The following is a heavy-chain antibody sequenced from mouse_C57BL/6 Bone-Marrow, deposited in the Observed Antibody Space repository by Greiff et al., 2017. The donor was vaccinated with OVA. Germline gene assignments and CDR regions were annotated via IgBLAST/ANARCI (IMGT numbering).Heavy chain of an antibody. Sequence: QVQLKQPGAELVMPGASVKLSCKASGYTFTSYWMHWVKQRPGQGLEWIGEIDPSDSYTNYNQKFKGKSTLTVDKSSSTAYMQLSSLTSEDSAGYYWARGIICYYGSSLFNYWGQGTTLTVSS. J-gene: IGHJ2*01. CDR1: GYTFTSYW. CDR3: ARGIICYYGSSLFNY. V-gene: IGHV1-69*01. CDR2: IDPSDSYT. D-gene: IGHD1-1*01.